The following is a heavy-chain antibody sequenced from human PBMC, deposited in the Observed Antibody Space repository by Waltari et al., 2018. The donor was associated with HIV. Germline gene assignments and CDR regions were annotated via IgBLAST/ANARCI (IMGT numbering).Heavy chain of an antibody. D-gene: IGHD2-2*01. CDR3: ARQTYCSSTSCSLDY. CDR2: IYYSGST. J-gene: IGHJ4*02. V-gene: IGHV4-59*08. Sequence: QVQLQESGPGLVKPSETLSLTCTVSGGSISSYYWSWIRQPPGKGLEWIGYIYYSGSTNYNPSLKSRVTISIDTSKNQFSLKLSSVTAADTAVYYCARQTYCSSTSCSLDYWGQGTLVTVSS. CDR1: GGSISSYY.